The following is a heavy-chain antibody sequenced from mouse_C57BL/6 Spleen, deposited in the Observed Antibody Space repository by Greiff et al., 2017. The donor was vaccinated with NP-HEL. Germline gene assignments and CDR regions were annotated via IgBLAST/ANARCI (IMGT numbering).Heavy chain of an antibody. D-gene: IGHD2-4*01. CDR2: IDPSDSET. CDR3: ARSGYDYDGFAY. J-gene: IGHJ3*01. V-gene: IGHV1-52*01. CDR1: GYTFTSYW. Sequence: QVQLQQPGAELVRPGSSVKLSCKASGYTFTSYWMHWVKQRPIQGLEWIGNIDPSDSETHYNQKFKDKATLTVDKSSSTAYMQLSGLTSEDSAVYYCARSGYDYDGFAYWGQGTLVTVSA.